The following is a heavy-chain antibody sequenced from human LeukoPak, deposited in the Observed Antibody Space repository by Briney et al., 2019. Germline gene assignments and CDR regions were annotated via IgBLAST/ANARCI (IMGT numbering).Heavy chain of an antibody. CDR3: ARGGSGWCFDY. J-gene: IGHJ4*02. CDR1: GSTFSSHS. V-gene: IGHV4-4*02. CDR2: IYHSGST. D-gene: IGHD6-19*01. Sequence: GSLRLSCAASGSTFSSHSMNWVRQAPGKGLEWIGYIYHSGSTYYNPSLKSRVTISVDRSKNQFSLKLSSVTAADTAVYYCARGGSGWCFDYWGQGTLVTVSS.